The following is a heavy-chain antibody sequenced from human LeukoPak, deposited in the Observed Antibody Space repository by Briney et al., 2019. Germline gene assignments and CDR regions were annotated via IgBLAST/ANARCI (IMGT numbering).Heavy chain of an antibody. D-gene: IGHD2-21*01. J-gene: IGHJ4*02. CDR2: IKGGGITT. CDR1: GFTFSSFW. V-gene: IGHV3-74*01. Sequence: GGSLRLSCEASGFTFSSFWMHWVRQAPGKGLVWVARIKGGGITTNYADPAKGRFTVSRDNAKNTVYLQMNSLRAEDTAVYYCAKDLHEIAADYWGQGTLVTVAS. CDR3: AKDLHEIAADY.